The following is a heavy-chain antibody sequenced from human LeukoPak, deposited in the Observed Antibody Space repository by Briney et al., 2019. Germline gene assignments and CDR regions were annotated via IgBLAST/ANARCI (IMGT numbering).Heavy chain of an antibody. CDR2: INPNNGGT. D-gene: IGHD2-2*01. J-gene: IGHJ4*02. CDR3: ASVNAFDCSITSGLLSY. V-gene: IGHV1-2*02. CDR1: GYTFTGYY. Sequence: ASVKVSCKASGYTFTGYYMHWVRQAPGQGLEWMAWINPNNGGTYYAQNFHDRITMTRDTSISTAYMELSRLRSDDTAIYYCASVNAFDCSITSGLLSYWRGGTLLSLPS.